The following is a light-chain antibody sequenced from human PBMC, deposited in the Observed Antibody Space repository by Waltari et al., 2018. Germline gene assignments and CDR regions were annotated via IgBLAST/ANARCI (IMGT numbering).Light chain of an antibody. V-gene: IGLV1-40*01. CDR2: GNN. CDR1: SSNIGEGYD. J-gene: IGLJ3*02. Sequence: QSVLTQPPSVSGAPGPRVTISCTGSSSNIGEGYDVHWYQQLPGAAPKVLIYGNNNRPSGVPDRFSGSKSGTSASLAITGLQAEDEADYHCQSYDSSLSGSGVFGGGTRVTVL. CDR3: QSYDSSLSGSGV.